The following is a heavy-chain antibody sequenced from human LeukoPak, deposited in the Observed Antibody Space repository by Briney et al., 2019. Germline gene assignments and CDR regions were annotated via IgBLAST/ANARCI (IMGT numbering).Heavy chain of an antibody. V-gene: IGHV4-61*01. CDR1: GVSVSSGSYY. D-gene: IGHD1-26*01. CDR3: ARGYSGSYGRFDY. J-gene: IGHJ4*02. CDR2: IYYSGST. Sequence: SETLSLTCTVSGVSVSSGSYYWSWIRQPPGKGLEWIGYIYYSGSTNYNPSLKSRVTISVDTSKNQFSLKLSSVTAADTAVYYCARGYSGSYGRFDYWGQGTLVTVSS.